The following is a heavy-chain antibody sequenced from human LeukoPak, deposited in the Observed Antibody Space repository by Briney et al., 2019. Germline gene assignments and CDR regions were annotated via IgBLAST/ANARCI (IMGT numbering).Heavy chain of an antibody. CDR3: SRGGRY. CDR1: GFTFSDYW. V-gene: IGHV3-7*01. Sequence: GGSLRLSCAASGFTFSDYWMTWVRQAPGKGLEWVANIKEDGSEKFYVDSVKGQFTISRDKAKNSLYLQMNSLRAEDTAVYYCSRGGRYWGQGILVSVSS. CDR2: IKEDGSEK. J-gene: IGHJ4*02.